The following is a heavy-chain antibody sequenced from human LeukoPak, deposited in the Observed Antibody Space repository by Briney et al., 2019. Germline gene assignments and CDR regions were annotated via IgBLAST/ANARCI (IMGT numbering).Heavy chain of an antibody. D-gene: IGHD6-19*01. CDR1: GFTFSNYD. Sequence: GGSLRLSCAASGFTFSNYDMSWVRQAPGKGLEWVSSTSDSGGSTYYADSVKGRFTISRDNSKNTLYLQMTNLRAADTAVYYCAKDLSRAVAADWFDPWDQGSLVTVSS. CDR3: AKDLSRAVAADWFDP. V-gene: IGHV3-23*01. J-gene: IGHJ5*02. CDR2: TSDSGGST.